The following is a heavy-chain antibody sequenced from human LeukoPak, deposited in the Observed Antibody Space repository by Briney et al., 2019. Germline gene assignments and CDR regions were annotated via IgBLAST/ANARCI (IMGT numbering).Heavy chain of an antibody. J-gene: IGHJ6*02. V-gene: IGHV5-10-1*01. CDR1: GYSFTSYL. D-gene: IGHD1-26*01. CDR2: IDPSDSYT. Sequence: GESLKISCKGSGYSFTSYLISWVRQMPVKGLEWMGRIDPSDSYTKYSPSFQGHVTISGDESISTAYLQWSSLKASDTAMYYCARHFLGELPDMDVWGQGTTVTVSS. CDR3: ARHFLGELPDMDV.